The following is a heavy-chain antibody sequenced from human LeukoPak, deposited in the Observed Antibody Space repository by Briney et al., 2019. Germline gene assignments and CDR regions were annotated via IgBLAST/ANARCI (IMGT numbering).Heavy chain of an antibody. CDR1: GFTFTNYW. Sequence: GGSLRLSCAASGFTFTNYWMSWVRQAPGKGLEWLSNISRGSRTIYYADSVKGRFTISRDNAKNSLYLQMNSLRAEDTAVYYCARDSYSSSRNDYWGQGTLVTVSS. D-gene: IGHD6-13*01. CDR3: ARDSYSSSRNDY. V-gene: IGHV3-48*01. CDR2: ISRGSRTI. J-gene: IGHJ4*02.